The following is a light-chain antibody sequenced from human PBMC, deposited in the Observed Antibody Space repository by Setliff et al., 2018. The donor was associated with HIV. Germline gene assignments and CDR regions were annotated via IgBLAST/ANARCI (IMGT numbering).Light chain of an antibody. CDR3: CSYAGVSTMV. J-gene: IGLJ3*02. V-gene: IGLV2-23*01. Sequence: GQAIIISCTGTRSDVGGFNLVSWYQQHPGKAPKLILYDDNKRPSGVSNRFSGSKSGNTASLTISGLQAEDEADYYCCSYAGVSTMVFGGGTKVTVL. CDR2: DDN. CDR1: RSDVGGFNL.